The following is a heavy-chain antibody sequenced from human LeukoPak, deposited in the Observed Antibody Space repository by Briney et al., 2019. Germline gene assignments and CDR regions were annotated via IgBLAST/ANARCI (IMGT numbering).Heavy chain of an antibody. CDR2: ISGSGGRT. J-gene: IGHJ5*02. Sequence: GGSLRLSCAASGFTFSTYAMSWVRQAPGKGLEWVSGISGSGGRTYYADSVKGRFTISRDNSKNTLYLQMNSLRAEDTAVYYCAKERRGIVVVPAAKVRGNWFDPWGQGTLVTVSS. CDR3: AKERRGIVVVPAAKVRGNWFDP. D-gene: IGHD2-2*01. CDR1: GFTFSTYA. V-gene: IGHV3-23*01.